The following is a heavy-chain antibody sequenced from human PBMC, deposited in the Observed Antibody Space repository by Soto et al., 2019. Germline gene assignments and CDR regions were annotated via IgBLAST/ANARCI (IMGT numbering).Heavy chain of an antibody. CDR3: ARGRYAIRGAFIIGELDH. D-gene: IGHD3-10*01. J-gene: IGHJ5*02. V-gene: IGHV1-8*02. CDR2: MNPNSGNI. Sequence: QVQLVQSGAEVKMPGASVKVSCKASGYTFTSHDINWVRQATGQGLEWMGWMNPNSGNIGYGQKFQGRVTMTRNTSTSTAYMELSSLKSDDTAVYYCARGRYAIRGAFIIGELDHWGQGSLVIVSS. CDR1: GYTFTSHD.